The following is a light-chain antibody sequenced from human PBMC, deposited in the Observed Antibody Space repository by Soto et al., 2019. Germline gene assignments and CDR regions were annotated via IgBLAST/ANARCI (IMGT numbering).Light chain of an antibody. J-gene: IGLJ3*02. V-gene: IGLV1-40*01. CDR2: GNI. CDR3: QSYDASLSGSL. CDR1: SPNIGAGYD. Sequence: QSVLTQPPSVSGAPGQRVTISCTGSSPNIGAGYDVHWYQKLPGRAPKRLIYGNINRPSGVPDRFSGSKSGTSASLAITGLQAEDEADYYCQSYDASLSGSLFGGGTKLTVL.